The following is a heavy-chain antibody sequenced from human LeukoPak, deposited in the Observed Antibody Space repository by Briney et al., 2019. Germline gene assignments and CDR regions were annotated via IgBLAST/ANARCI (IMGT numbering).Heavy chain of an antibody. CDR2: IYPGDSDT. CDR1: GYSFTSYW. Sequence: PGESLKISCKGSGYSFTSYWIGWVRQMPGKGLEWMGIIYPGDSDTRYSPSFQGQVTISADKSISTAYLQWSSLKASDTAMYYCARSRSYYDSSGYSEPKTDFDYWGQGTLVTVSS. D-gene: IGHD3-22*01. J-gene: IGHJ4*02. V-gene: IGHV5-51*01. CDR3: ARSRSYYDSSGYSEPKTDFDY.